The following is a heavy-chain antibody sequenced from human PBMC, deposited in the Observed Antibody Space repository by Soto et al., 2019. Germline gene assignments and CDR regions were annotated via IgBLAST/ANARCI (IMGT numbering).Heavy chain of an antibody. CDR2: INVDSGTT. CDR1: GYSFRDYA. D-gene: IGHD3-10*02. J-gene: IGHJ4*02. CDR3: ARYFYVRGSHDDYFDS. V-gene: IGHV1-3*01. Sequence: QVHLVQSGAEVKKPGASVKLSCRASGYSFRDYAIHWVRQAPGQGLEWMGWINVDSGTTKYSQRFQGRLTITRDTSASTAFMELGSLRSEDTAVYYCARYFYVRGSHDDYFDSWGQGTLVTVSS.